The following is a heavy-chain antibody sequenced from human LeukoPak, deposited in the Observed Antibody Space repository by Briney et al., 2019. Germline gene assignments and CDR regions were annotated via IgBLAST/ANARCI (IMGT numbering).Heavy chain of an antibody. Sequence: PSETLPLTCTVSGGSIRSFYWSWIRQPAGKGLEWIGRIYPSGNTNYNPSLKSRITMSVDTSKNQFSLKLNSVTAADTAVYYCARDGDNEEGSDYWGQGTLVTVSS. CDR1: GGSIRSFY. J-gene: IGHJ4*02. CDR2: IYPSGNT. D-gene: IGHD4-17*01. V-gene: IGHV4-4*07. CDR3: ARDGDNEEGSDY.